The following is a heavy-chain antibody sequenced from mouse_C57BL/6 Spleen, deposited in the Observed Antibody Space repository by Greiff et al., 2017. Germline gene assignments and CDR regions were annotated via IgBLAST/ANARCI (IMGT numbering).Heavy chain of an antibody. V-gene: IGHV1-55*01. J-gene: IGHJ3*01. CDR1: GYTFTSYW. CDR3: ARWRYYDYDAWFAY. D-gene: IGHD2-4*01. Sequence: VQLQQPGAELVKPGASVKMSCKASGYTFTSYWITWVKQRPGQGLEWIGDIYPGSGSTNYNEKFKSKATRTVDTSSSTAYMQLSSLTSEDSAVYYGARWRYYDYDAWFAYWGQGTLVTVSA. CDR2: IYPGSGST.